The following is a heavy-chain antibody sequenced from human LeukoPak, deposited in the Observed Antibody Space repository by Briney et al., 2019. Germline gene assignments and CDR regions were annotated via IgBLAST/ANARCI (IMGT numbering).Heavy chain of an antibody. D-gene: IGHD4-11*01. Sequence: GGSLRLSCAASGFTFSSYATSWVRQAPGKGLEWVSAISGSGGSTYYADSVKGRFTISRDNSKNTLYLQMNSLRAEDTAVYYCAKAMTYDYSNYYYYYYMDVWGKGTTVTVSS. CDR2: ISGSGGST. V-gene: IGHV3-23*01. J-gene: IGHJ6*03. CDR1: GFTFSSYA. CDR3: AKAMTYDYSNYYYYYYMDV.